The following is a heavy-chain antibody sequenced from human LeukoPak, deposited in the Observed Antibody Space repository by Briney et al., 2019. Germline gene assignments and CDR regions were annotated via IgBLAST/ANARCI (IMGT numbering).Heavy chain of an antibody. CDR3: ARHATSSTSGPPYDY. Sequence: SETLSLACTVSGGSINSSDYYWGRIRQPPGKGLEGIGSIYHSGSMYASLKSRVTISVDTSKNQFSLKMSSVTAADTAVYYCARHATSSTSGPPYDYWGQGTLVTVSS. D-gene: IGHD5-24*01. CDR2: IYHSGSM. J-gene: IGHJ4*02. V-gene: IGHV4-39*01. CDR1: GGSINSSDYY.